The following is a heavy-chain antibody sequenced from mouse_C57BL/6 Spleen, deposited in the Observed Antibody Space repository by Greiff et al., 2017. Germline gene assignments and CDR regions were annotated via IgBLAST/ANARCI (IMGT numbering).Heavy chain of an antibody. CDR2: ISNGGGST. V-gene: IGHV5-12*01. CDR1: GFTFSDYY. D-gene: IGHD1-1*01. J-gene: IGHJ3*01. CDR3: ARDGIYYYGSSYGFAY. Sequence: EVMLVESGGGLVQPGGSLKLSCAASGFTFSDYYMYWVRQTPEKRLEWVAYISNGGGSTYYPDTVKGRFTISGDNAKNTLYLQMSRLKSEDTARYYCARDGIYYYGSSYGFAYWGQGTLVTVSA.